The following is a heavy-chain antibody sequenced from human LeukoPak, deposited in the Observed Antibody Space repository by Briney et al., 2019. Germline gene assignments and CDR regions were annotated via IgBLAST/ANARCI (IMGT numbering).Heavy chain of an antibody. CDR1: GFTFSSYA. CDR3: AKVKTEGQWLIDY. V-gene: IGHV3-30*02. D-gene: IGHD6-19*01. CDR2: IRYDGSNK. Sequence: GGSLRLSCAASGFTFSSYAMHWVRQAPGKGLEWVAFIRYDGSNKYYADSVKGRFTISRDNSKNTLYLQMNSLRAEDTAVYYCAKVKTEGQWLIDYWGQGTLVTVSS. J-gene: IGHJ4*02.